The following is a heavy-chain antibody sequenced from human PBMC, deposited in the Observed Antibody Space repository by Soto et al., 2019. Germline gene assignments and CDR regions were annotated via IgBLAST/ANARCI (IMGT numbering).Heavy chain of an antibody. V-gene: IGHV3-23*01. Sequence: QAGGSLRLSCAASGFTFNSYAMSWVRQAQGTGLEWVSTIIGSGGSTYYADSVKGRFSVSRDNSKNTLYLQMNSLRAEDTAVYYCAKDRNYYDSSGYDYSGQGTLVTVSS. CDR1: GFTFNSYA. D-gene: IGHD3-22*01. CDR2: IIGSGGST. J-gene: IGHJ4*02. CDR3: AKDRNYYDSSGYDY.